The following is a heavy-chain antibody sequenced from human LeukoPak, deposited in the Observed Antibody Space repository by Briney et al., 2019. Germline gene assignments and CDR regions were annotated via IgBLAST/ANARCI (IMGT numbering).Heavy chain of an antibody. CDR2: ISGSGGST. Sequence: GGSLRLSCAASGFTFSSYSMNWVRQAPGKGLEWVSAISGSGGSTYYADSVKGRFTISRDNSKNTLYLQMNSLRAEDTAVYYCAKVESYGYYFDYWGQGTLVTVSS. J-gene: IGHJ4*02. V-gene: IGHV3-23*01. CDR1: GFTFSSYS. CDR3: AKVESYGYYFDY. D-gene: IGHD5-18*01.